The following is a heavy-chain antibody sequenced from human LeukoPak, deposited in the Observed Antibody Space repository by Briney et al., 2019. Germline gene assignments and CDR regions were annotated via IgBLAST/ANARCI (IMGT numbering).Heavy chain of an antibody. J-gene: IGHJ6*02. CDR2: INPNSGGT. CDR1: GYTFTGYY. Sequence: ASVKVSFKASGYTFTGYYMHWVRQAPGQGLEWMGWINPNSGGTNYAQKFQGRVTMTRDTSISTAYMELSRLRSDDTAVYYCARVSYYDSSGSSYYYYYGMDVWGQGTTVTVSS. CDR3: ARVSYYDSSGSSYYYYYGMDV. D-gene: IGHD3-22*01. V-gene: IGHV1-2*02.